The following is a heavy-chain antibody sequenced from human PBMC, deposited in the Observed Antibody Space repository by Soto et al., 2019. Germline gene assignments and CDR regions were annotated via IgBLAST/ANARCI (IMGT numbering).Heavy chain of an antibody. CDR3: ARGDILTGYYNYFDY. Sequence: ASVKVSCKASGYTFTSYAMHWVRQAPGQRREWMGWINAGNGNTKYSQKFQGRVTITRDTSASTAYMELSSLRSEDTAVYYCARGDILTGYYNYFDYWGQGTLVTVSS. D-gene: IGHD3-9*01. CDR2: INAGNGNT. J-gene: IGHJ4*02. V-gene: IGHV1-3*01. CDR1: GYTFTSYA.